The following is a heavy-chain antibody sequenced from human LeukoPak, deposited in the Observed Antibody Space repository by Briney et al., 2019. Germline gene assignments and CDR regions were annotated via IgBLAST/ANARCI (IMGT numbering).Heavy chain of an antibody. Sequence: SETLSLTCTVSGDSISSGDYYWSWIRQPAGKGLEWIGRISSSGSTNYNPSLKRRVTISVDTSKNQFSLKLSSVTAADTAVYFCARGPYSYDSSGAFDIWGQGTVVTVSS. D-gene: IGHD3-22*01. CDR2: ISSSGST. CDR1: GDSISSGDYY. CDR3: ARGPYSYDSSGAFDI. J-gene: IGHJ3*02. V-gene: IGHV4-61*02.